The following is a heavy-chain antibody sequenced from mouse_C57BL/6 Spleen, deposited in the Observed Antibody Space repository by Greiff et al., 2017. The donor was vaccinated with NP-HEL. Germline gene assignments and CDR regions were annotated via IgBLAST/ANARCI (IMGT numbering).Heavy chain of an antibody. CDR3: ASSYDYDGYYFDY. Sequence: EVQLVESGGGLVKPGGSLKLSCAASGFTFSSYTMSWVRQTPEKRLEWVATISGGGGNTYYPDSVKGRFTISRDNAKNTLYLQMSSLRSEDTALYYCASSYDYDGYYFDYWGQGTTLTVSS. D-gene: IGHD2-4*01. CDR2: ISGGGGNT. CDR1: GFTFSSYT. J-gene: IGHJ2*01. V-gene: IGHV5-9*01.